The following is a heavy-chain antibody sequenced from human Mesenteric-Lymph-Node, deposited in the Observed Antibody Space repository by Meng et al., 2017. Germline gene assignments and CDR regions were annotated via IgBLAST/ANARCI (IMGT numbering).Heavy chain of an antibody. CDR1: GFTFSTYD. D-gene: IGHD5-24*01. V-gene: IGHV3-13*01. Sequence: GESLKISCSASGFTFSTYDMHWVRQATGKGLEWVSCIGTAADTYYVDSVKGRFTISRDDAKNSLYLQMNNLRAGNTAIYYCVRGYRRPGYNFYFVYWGQGTLVTVSS. CDR2: IGTAADT. CDR3: VRGYRRPGYNFYFVY. J-gene: IGHJ4*02.